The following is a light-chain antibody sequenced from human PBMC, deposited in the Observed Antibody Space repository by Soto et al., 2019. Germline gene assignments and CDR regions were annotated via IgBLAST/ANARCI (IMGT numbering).Light chain of an antibody. CDR3: SSYAGSNKGVV. V-gene: IGLV2-8*01. J-gene: IGLJ2*01. Sequence: QSALTQPPSASGSPGQSVTISCTGTSSDVGGYNSVSWCQQYPGKAPKFMIYEVSKRPSGVPDRFSGSKSGNTASLTVSGLQAEDEADYYCSSYAGSNKGVVFGGGTKLTVL. CDR1: SSDVGGYNS. CDR2: EVS.